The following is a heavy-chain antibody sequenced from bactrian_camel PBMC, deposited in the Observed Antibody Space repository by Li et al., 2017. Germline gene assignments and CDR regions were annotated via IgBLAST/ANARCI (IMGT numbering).Heavy chain of an antibody. D-gene: IGHD3*01. J-gene: IGHJ4*01. Sequence: QLVESGGGSVQSGGSLRLSCAASGYTAKTCSWNWYRQVQGKGLEWVSTIHSGGGTTYYADSVKGRFTVSRDNAKNTLYLQMDVLKPEDTALYLCAAPRLRWVLKHLVRYDCAGYDGNYWGRGTQVTVS. CDR2: IHSGGGTT. V-gene: IGHV3S25*01. CDR1: GYTAKTCS. CDR3: AAPRLRWVLKHLVRYDCAGYDGNY.